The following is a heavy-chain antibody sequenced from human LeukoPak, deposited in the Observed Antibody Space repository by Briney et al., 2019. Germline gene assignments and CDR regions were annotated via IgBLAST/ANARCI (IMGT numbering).Heavy chain of an antibody. J-gene: IGHJ4*02. V-gene: IGHV3-48*04. CDR1: GFTFSSYS. CDR2: ISSSSSTI. Sequence: PGGSLRLSCAASGFTFSSYSMNWVRQAPGKGLESVSYISSSSSTIYYADSVKGRFTISRDNAKNSLYLQMNSLRAEDTAVYYCARGGLLWFGEFRAEFDYWGQGTLVTVSS. CDR3: ARGGLLWFGEFRAEFDY. D-gene: IGHD3-10*01.